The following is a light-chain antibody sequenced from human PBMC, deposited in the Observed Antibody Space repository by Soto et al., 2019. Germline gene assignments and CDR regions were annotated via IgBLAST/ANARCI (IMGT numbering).Light chain of an antibody. Sequence: EIVLTQSPATLSLSPVERATLSCGASQSISSGHLAWYQQTPGLAPRLLIYDASTRATGIPDRFSGSGSGTDFTLTISRLEPEDFAVYYCQQYGSSPLTFGGGTKVDIK. CDR2: DAS. V-gene: IGKV3D-20*01. CDR1: QSISSGH. CDR3: QQYGSSPLT. J-gene: IGKJ4*01.